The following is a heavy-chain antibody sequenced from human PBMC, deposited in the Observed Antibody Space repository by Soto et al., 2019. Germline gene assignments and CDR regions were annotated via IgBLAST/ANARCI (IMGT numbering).Heavy chain of an antibody. CDR3: ARGAAGVYVDS. CDR2: ISAYNGNT. J-gene: IGHJ4*02. V-gene: IGHV1-18*01. Sequence: QVQLVQSGAEVKKPGASVKVSCKASGYTFTSYGISWVRQAPGQGLEWMGWISAYNGNTNYAQKLQGRVTMTTDTPTSTAKRGRRGLRSDDTAVYSWARGAAGVYVDSGGQGPLVPVPS. CDR1: GYTFTSYG. D-gene: IGHD6-25*01.